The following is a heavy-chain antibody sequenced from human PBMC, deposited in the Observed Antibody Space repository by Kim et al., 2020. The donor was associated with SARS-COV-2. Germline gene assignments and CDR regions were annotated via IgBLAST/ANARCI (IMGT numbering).Heavy chain of an antibody. Sequence: IPALVSRVTISVESSKSQFSLKLSSVTAADTAMYYCARGGSGYDGDAFDIWGQGTMVTVSS. J-gene: IGHJ3*02. D-gene: IGHD5-12*01. CDR3: ARGGSGYDGDAFDI. V-gene: IGHV4-30-2*05.